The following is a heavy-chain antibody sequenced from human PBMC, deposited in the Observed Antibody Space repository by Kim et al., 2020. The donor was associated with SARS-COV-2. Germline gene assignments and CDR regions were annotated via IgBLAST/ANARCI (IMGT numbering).Heavy chain of an antibody. V-gene: IGHV1-69*13. J-gene: IGHJ4*02. CDR2: IIPIFGTA. Sequence: SVKVSCKASGGTFSSYAISWVRQAPGQGLEWMGGIIPIFGTANYAQKFQGRVTITADESTSTAYMELSSLRSEDTAVYYCARARLERRYFDYWGQGTLVTVSS. D-gene: IGHD1-1*01. CDR1: GGTFSSYA. CDR3: ARARLERRYFDY.